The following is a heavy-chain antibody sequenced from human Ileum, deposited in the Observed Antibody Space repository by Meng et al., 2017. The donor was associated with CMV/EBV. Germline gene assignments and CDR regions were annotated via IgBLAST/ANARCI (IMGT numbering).Heavy chain of an antibody. CDR3: ALRGSAAGTFQY. V-gene: IGHV4-59*01. Sequence: VQLQGSGPGLVKPSETLSLTCTVSGDSMSSYCWSWIWQPPGKGLEWIGYMCYNGDTNYNPSLKSRVTISGDTSKNQFSLKLSSVTAADTAVYYCALRGSAAGTFQYWGQGTLVTVSS. J-gene: IGHJ1*01. D-gene: IGHD6-13*01. CDR1: GDSMSSYC. CDR2: MCYNGDT.